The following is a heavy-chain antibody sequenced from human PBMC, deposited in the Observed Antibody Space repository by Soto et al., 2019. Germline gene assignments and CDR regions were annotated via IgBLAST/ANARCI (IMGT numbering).Heavy chain of an antibody. CDR1: GGTFSSYA. D-gene: IGHD2-2*01. Sequence: QVQLVQSGAEVKKPGSSVKVSCKASGGTFSSYAISWVRQAPGQGLEWMGGIIPIFGTANYAQKFQGRVTITPDESTSTAYMELSSLRSEDTAVYYCASDIVVVPEPYYYYGMDVWGQGTTVTDSS. CDR3: ASDIVVVPEPYYYYGMDV. J-gene: IGHJ6*01. CDR2: IIPIFGTA. V-gene: IGHV1-69*01.